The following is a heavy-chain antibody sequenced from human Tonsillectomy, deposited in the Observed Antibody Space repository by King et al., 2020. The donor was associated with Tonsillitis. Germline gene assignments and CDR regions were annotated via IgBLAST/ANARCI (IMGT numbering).Heavy chain of an antibody. D-gene: IGHD4-17*01. Sequence: QLVQSGAEVKKPGSSVKVSRKASGGTFSSYVFSWVRQAPGQGLEWMGGIIPFFGTTNYAQNFQGRVTITADGSTSTAYMELSGLRSEDTAVYYCARNKVGDYDYFYYYMDVWGKGTTVTVSS. CDR2: IIPFFGTT. CDR3: ARNKVGDYDYFYYYMDV. J-gene: IGHJ6*03. V-gene: IGHV1-69*12. CDR1: GGTFSSYV.